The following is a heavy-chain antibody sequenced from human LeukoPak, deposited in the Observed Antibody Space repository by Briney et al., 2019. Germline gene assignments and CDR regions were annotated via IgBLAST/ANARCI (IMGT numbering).Heavy chain of an antibody. Sequence: GGSLRLSCAPSGFTFSTYALSWVRQAPGKGLEWVSSISGNGGSAYYTDSVKGRFTISRDNSKNTLYLQMNSLRAEDTAVYYCAKDLPTVNTWIYFDYWGQGTLVTVSS. J-gene: IGHJ4*02. V-gene: IGHV3-23*01. CDR3: AKDLPTVNTWIYFDY. D-gene: IGHD4-17*01. CDR1: GFTFSTYA. CDR2: ISGNGGSA.